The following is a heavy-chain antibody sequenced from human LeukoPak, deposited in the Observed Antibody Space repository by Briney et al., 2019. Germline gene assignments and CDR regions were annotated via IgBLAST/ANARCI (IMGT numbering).Heavy chain of an antibody. CDR1: VDSISGYY. Sequence: SETLSLTCTVSVDSISGYYWSWIRQPPGKGLEWIGYMYYSGNTNYNPSLKSRLTTSLDTSKNQFSLKLSSVTAADTAVYYCARGKYYFDCWGQGTLVTVSS. CDR3: ARGKYYFDC. J-gene: IGHJ4*02. V-gene: IGHV4-59*01. CDR2: MYYSGNT.